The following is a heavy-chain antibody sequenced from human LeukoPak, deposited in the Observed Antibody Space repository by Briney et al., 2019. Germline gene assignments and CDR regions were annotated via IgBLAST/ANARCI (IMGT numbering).Heavy chain of an antibody. V-gene: IGHV1-46*03. CDR2: INPSGGST. D-gene: IGHD1-26*01. J-gene: IGHJ5*02. CDR3: ARGPHIAGATTWFDP. CDR1: GYTFTSYY. Sequence: ASVKVSCKASGYTFTSYYMHWVRQAPGQGLEWMGIINPSGGSTSYAQKFQGRVTMTRDTSTSTVYMELSSLRSEDTAVYYCARGPHIAGATTWFDPWGQGTLVTVSS.